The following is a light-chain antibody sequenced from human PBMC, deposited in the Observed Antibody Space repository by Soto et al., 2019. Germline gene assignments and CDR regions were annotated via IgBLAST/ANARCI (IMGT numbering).Light chain of an antibody. CDR2: KVS. V-gene: IGKV2-30*01. Sequence: EVVMTQSPLSLPVTLGQPASISCRSSQSLAYIDGNPYLRWCQQRPGQSPRRLIYKVSNRESGVPDRFSGSGSATAFTLNLSRVEAEDVGVYYCMHGPHWPPYTFGQGTKLEIK. CDR1: QSLAYIDGNPY. J-gene: IGKJ2*01. CDR3: MHGPHWPPYT.